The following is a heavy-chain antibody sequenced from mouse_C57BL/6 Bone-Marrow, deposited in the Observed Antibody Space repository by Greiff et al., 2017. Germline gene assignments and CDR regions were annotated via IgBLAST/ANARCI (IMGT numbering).Heavy chain of an antibody. Sequence: VQLQQSGPELVKPGASVKISCKASGYAFSSSWMNWVKQKPGKGLEWIGRIYPGDGDTNYNGTFKGKATLTADKSSSTAYMQLSSLTSEDSAVSFCARFDSSGFPDYWGQGTTLTVSS. V-gene: IGHV1-82*01. CDR1: GYAFSSSW. D-gene: IGHD3-2*02. CDR3: ARFDSSGFPDY. J-gene: IGHJ2*01. CDR2: IYPGDGDT.